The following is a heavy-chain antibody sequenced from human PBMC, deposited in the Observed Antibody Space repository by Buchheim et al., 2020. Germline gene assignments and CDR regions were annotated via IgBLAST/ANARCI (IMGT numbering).Heavy chain of an antibody. CDR3: ARDFHGIVGASGSWYFDL. CDR2: IYYSGST. Sequence: QVQLQESGPGLVKPSQTLSLTCTVSGGSISSGDYYWSWIRQPPGKGLEWIGYIYYSGSTYYNPSLKSRVTISVDTSKNQFSLKLNSVTAADTAMYYCARDFHGIVGASGSWYFDLWGRGTL. CDR1: GGSISSGDYY. J-gene: IGHJ2*01. V-gene: IGHV4-30-4*01. D-gene: IGHD1-26*01.